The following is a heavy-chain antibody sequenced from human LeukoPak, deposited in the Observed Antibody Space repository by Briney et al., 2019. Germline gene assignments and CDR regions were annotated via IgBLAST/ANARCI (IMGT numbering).Heavy chain of an antibody. D-gene: IGHD5-24*01. CDR1: GFTFSDYF. J-gene: IGHJ5*02. CDR3: ARESRTVEMGTSIRGHWFDP. V-gene: IGHV3-11*04. CDR2: ISSSGSTI. Sequence: AGGSLRLSCAASGFTFSDYFMSWIRQAPGKGLEWVSYISSSGSTIYYADSVKGRFTISRDNAKNSLYLQMNSLRAEDTAVYYCARESRTVEMGTSIRGHWFDPWGQGTLVTVSS.